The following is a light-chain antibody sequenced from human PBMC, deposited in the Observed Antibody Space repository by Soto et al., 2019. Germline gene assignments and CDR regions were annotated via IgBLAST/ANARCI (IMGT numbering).Light chain of an antibody. CDR1: QSVSSN. CDR3: QQYYNWPST. CDR2: GAS. V-gene: IGKV3-15*01. Sequence: EIVMTQSPATLSVTTGERATLSCRASQSVSSNLAWYQQKPGQAPRLLIYGASTRATGIPARFSGSGSGTEFTLTISSLQSEDFAVNYCQQYYNWPSTFGQGTKLEIK. J-gene: IGKJ2*01.